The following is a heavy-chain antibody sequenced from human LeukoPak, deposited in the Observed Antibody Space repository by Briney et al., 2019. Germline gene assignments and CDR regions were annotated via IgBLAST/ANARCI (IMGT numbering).Heavy chain of an antibody. D-gene: IGHD5-18*01. CDR2: IIPIFGTA. CDR3: ARGGYSYGSTYYYYYYYMDV. J-gene: IGHJ6*03. V-gene: IGHV1-69*05. CDR1: GGTFTSYA. Sequence: GASVKLSCKASGGTFTSYAISWVRQAPGQRLEWMGGIIPIFGTANYAQKFQGRVTITTDESTSTAYMELSSLRSEDTAVYYCARGGYSYGSTYYYYYYYMDVWGKGTTVTVSS.